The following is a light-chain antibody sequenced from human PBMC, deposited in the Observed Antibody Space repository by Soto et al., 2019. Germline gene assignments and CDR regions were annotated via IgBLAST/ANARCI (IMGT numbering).Light chain of an antibody. CDR3: QQYGGSPRT. V-gene: IGKV3-20*01. Sequence: EIVMTQSPATLSVSPGERATLSCRASQSVSRNLAWYQQKPGQAPRLLIYGASSRATGIPDRFSGSGSGTDFTLTISRLEPEDFALYYCQQYGGSPRTFGQGTKV. CDR2: GAS. J-gene: IGKJ1*01. CDR1: QSVSRN.